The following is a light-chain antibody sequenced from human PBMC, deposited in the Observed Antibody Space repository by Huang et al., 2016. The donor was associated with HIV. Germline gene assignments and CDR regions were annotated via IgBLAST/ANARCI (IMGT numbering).Light chain of an antibody. CDR3: QQSYSTPWT. Sequence: DIQMTQSPSSLSSSVGDRVTITCRASQSISSYLNWYQQKPGKAPKSLISAASILQSGVPSRFSGSGSRTDFTFTISSLQPEDFATYYCQQSYSTPWTFGQGTKVEIK. CDR1: QSISSY. J-gene: IGKJ1*01. V-gene: IGKV1-39*01. CDR2: AAS.